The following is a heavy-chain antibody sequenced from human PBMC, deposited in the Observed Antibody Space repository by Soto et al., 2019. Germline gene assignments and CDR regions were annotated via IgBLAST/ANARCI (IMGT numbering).Heavy chain of an antibody. CDR2: IYHSGST. J-gene: IGHJ6*02. CDR3: ARDQLYCSSTSCSRPYYYYGMDV. CDR1: GYSISSGYY. V-gene: IGHV4-38-2*02. Sequence: SETLSLTCAVSGYSISSGYYWGWIRQPPGKGLEWIGSIYHSGSTYYNPSLKSRVTISVDTSKNQFSLKLSSVTAADTAVYYCARDQLYCSSTSCSRPYYYYGMDVWGQGTTVTVS. D-gene: IGHD2-2*01.